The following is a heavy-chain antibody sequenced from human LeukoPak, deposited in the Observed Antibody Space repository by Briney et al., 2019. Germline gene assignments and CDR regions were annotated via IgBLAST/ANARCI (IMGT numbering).Heavy chain of an antibody. V-gene: IGHV4-34*01. CDR2: INHSGST. D-gene: IGHD3-16*01. CDR3: ARGEPHGGMVDY. Sequence: PSETLSLTCAVYGGSFSGYYWSWIRQPPGKGLEWIGEINHSGSTNYNPSLKSRVTISVDTSKNQFSLKLSSVTAADTAVYYCARGEPHGGMVDYWGQGTLVTVSS. J-gene: IGHJ4*02. CDR1: GGSFSGYY.